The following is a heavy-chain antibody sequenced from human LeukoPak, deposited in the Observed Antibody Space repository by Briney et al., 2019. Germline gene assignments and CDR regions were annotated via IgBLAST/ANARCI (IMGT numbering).Heavy chain of an antibody. D-gene: IGHD4-23*01. CDR1: GYTFTKSG. Sequence: ASVKVSCKASGYTFTKSGISWVRQAPGQGPEWMGWISTNKGNANYAHKFQGRVTLTTETSTSTAYMELRSLTSDDPAIYYCVSRIDYDGQYPYFNYCGQGSLVTV. CDR3: VSRIDYDGQYPYFNY. CDR2: ISTNKGNA. V-gene: IGHV1-18*01. J-gene: IGHJ4*02.